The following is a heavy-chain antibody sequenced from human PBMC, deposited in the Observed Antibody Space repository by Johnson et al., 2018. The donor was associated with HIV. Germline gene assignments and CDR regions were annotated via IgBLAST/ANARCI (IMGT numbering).Heavy chain of an antibody. D-gene: IGHD5-12*01. CDR1: GFNFDDYA. CDR3: AKDMNWVATTVGDAFDI. V-gene: IGHV3-9*01. Sequence: QLVESGGGLVQPGRSLRLSCAASGFNFDDYAMHWVRQAPGKGLEWVSGMSWNCVYMGYADSVKGRFTVSRDNSKKTLYLQMNSLRVEDTALYYCAKDMNWVATTVGDAFDIWGQGTMVTVSS. CDR2: MSWNCVYM. J-gene: IGHJ3*02.